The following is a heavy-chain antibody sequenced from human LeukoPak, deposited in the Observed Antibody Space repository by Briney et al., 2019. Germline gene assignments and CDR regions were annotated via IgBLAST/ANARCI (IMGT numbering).Heavy chain of an antibody. J-gene: IGHJ4*02. CDR1: GFTFSSYG. CDR3: AGSGEAAHTYYFDY. D-gene: IGHD2-15*01. V-gene: IGHV3-33*01. CDR2: IWYDGGNK. Sequence: GGSLRLSCAASGFTFSSYGMHWVRQAPGKGLEWVAVIWYDGGNKYYADSVKGRFTISRDNSKNTLYLQMNSLRAEDTAVYYCAGSGEAAHTYYFDYWGQGTLVTVSS.